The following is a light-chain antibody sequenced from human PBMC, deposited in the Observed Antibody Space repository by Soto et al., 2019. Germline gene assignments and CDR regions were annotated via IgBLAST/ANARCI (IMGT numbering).Light chain of an antibody. Sequence: EIVMTKSPPSLTVTPGEPASISCRFSQRLLHSNGNTFLDSYLQKPGQSPQLLIYLGSNRASGVPDRVSGSEAGTDFTQKISRVEAEDAGVYYCMQALETPYTFGQGTKLEIK. CDR3: MQALETPYT. CDR1: QRLLHSNGNTF. CDR2: LGS. J-gene: IGKJ2*01. V-gene: IGKV2-28*01.